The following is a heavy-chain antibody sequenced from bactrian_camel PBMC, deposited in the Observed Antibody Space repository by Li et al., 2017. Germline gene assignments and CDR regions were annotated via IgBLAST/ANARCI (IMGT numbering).Heavy chain of an antibody. V-gene: IGHV3S54*01. J-gene: IGHJ4*01. CDR1: GLTYSPDL. D-gene: IGHD5*01. Sequence: HVQLVESGGGSVQPGGSLRLSCAASGLTYSPDLMGWFRQAPGKEREGVAATYTGGGGFIYYADSVKGRFTISRDSAKNTMYLQLNSLKIEDMAMYYCTKFYYGLGSLGQGTQVTVS. CDR2: TYTGGGGFI.